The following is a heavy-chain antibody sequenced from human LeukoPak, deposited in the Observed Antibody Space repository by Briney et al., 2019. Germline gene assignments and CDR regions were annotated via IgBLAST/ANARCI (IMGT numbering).Heavy chain of an antibody. Sequence: ASVKVSCKASDYTFTSYGISWVRQAPGQGLEWMGWISAYNGNTNYAQKLQGRVTMTTDTSTSTAYMELRSLRSEDTAVYYCARDQGKYYDSSGYNWFDPWGQGTLVTVSS. CDR3: ARDQGKYYDSSGYNWFDP. CDR2: ISAYNGNT. CDR1: DYTFTSYG. V-gene: IGHV1-18*01. D-gene: IGHD3-22*01. J-gene: IGHJ5*02.